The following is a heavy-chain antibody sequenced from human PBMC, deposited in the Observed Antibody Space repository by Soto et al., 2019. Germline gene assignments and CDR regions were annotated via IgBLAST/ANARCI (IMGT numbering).Heavy chain of an antibody. D-gene: IGHD3-10*02. J-gene: IGHJ4*02. V-gene: IGHV4-39*01. CDR2: IYYSGST. CDR3: ASMFAPLRLDY. Sequence: SETLSLTCTVSGGSISSSSYYWGWIRQPPGKGLEWIGSIYYSGSTYYNPSLKSRVTISVDTSKNQFSLKLSSVTAADTAVYYCASMFAPLRLDYWGQGTLVTVSS. CDR1: GGSISSSSYY.